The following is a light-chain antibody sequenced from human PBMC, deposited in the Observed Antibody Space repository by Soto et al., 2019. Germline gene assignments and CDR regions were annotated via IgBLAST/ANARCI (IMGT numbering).Light chain of an antibody. V-gene: IGLV2-14*01. CDR3: SSYTSSSTYV. CDR1: SSDVGGYNY. Sequence: QSALTQPASVSGSPGQSITISCTGTSSDVGGYNYVAWYQQHPGKAPKFMIYEVSNRPSGVSTRFSGSKSGNTASLTISGLQAEDEPDYYCSSYTSSSTYVFGTGTKLTVL. J-gene: IGLJ1*01. CDR2: EVS.